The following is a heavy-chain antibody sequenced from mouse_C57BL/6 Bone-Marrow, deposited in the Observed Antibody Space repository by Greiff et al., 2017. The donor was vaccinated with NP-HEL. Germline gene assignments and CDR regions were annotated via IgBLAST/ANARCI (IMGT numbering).Heavy chain of an antibody. V-gene: IGHV15-2*01. CDR3: ARMGLRRGYWYFDV. D-gene: IGHD2-4*01. CDR1: DSEVFHIAY. Sequence: QVQLQQSGSELRSPGSSVKLSCKDFDSEVFHIAYMSWVRQKPGHGFEWIGGILPSIGRTIYGEKFEDKATLDADTLSNTAYLELNSLTSEDSAIYYCARMGLRRGYWYFDVWGTGTTVTVSS. J-gene: IGHJ1*03. CDR2: ILPSIGRT.